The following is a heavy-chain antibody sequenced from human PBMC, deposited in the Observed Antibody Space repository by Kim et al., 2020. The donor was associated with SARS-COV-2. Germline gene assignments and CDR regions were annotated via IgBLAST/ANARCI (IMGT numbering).Heavy chain of an antibody. V-gene: IGHV3-23*01. J-gene: IGHJ3*02. CDR3: AKFMITFGGVIAHDAFDI. CDR1: GXXXXSYA. CDR2: ISGSGGST. Sequence: GGSLRLSCAXXGXXXXSYAMSWVRQAPGKGLEWVSAISGSGGSTYYADSVKGRFTISRDNSKNTLYLQMNSLRAEDTAVYYCAKFMITFGGVIAHDAFDIWGQGTMVTVSS. D-gene: IGHD3-16*02.